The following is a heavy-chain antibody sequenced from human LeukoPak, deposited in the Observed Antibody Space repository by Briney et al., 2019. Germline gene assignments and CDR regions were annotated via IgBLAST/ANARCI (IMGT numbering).Heavy chain of an antibody. Sequence: SETLSLTCAVYGGSFSGYYWSWIRQPPGKGLEWIGEINHSGSTNYNPSLKSRVTISVDTSKNQFSLKLSSVTAADTAVYYCARAFYSSSWYHKEDFFDYWGQGTPVTVSS. CDR3: ARAFYSSSWYHKEDFFDY. CDR2: INHSGST. V-gene: IGHV4-34*01. D-gene: IGHD6-13*01. CDR1: GGSFSGYY. J-gene: IGHJ4*02.